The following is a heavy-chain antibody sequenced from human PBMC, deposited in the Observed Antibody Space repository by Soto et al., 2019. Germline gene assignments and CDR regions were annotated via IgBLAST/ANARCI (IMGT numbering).Heavy chain of an antibody. CDR2: INVNSGGT. Sequence: ASVKVSCKTSGYTFTGYYIHGVRQAPGQGLEWMGWINVNSGGTNYPQKFRDRVTMTRDTSIVTGYMEASGLTSDDTAIYYCARDRVDYTSFHFGMDVWGQGTTVTVSS. J-gene: IGHJ6*02. CDR1: GYTFTGYY. CDR3: ARDRVDYTSFHFGMDV. V-gene: IGHV1-2*02. D-gene: IGHD2-2*02.